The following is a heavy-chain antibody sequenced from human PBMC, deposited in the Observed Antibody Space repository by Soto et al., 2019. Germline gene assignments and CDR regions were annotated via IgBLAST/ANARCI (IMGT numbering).Heavy chain of an antibody. CDR3: TRGPTHGAFEI. V-gene: IGHV3-30*03. Sequence: GGSLILSCVASGFSFINSDMHWVRQAPGKGLEWLAHISIDGSRKYYADSVKGRFTVSRENSKNTLYLQINSLGPEEAALYYCTRGPTHGAFEIWGQGTMVTVSS. CDR1: GFSFINSD. J-gene: IGHJ3*02. CDR2: ISIDGSRK.